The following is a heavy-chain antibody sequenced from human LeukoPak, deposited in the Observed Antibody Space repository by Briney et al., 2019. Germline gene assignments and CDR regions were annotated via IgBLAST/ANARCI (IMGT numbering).Heavy chain of an antibody. D-gene: IGHD2-2*02. CDR3: AKTPAAINWFDP. Sequence: HPGGSLRLSCGASGLTFSSYAMSWVRQAPGKGLEWVSVLSGSGDSTYYADSVKGRFTISRDNSKNTLYLQMNSLRAEDTAVYYCAKTPAAINWFDPWGQGTLVTVSS. V-gene: IGHV3-23*01. J-gene: IGHJ5*02. CDR1: GLTFSSYA. CDR2: LSGSGDST.